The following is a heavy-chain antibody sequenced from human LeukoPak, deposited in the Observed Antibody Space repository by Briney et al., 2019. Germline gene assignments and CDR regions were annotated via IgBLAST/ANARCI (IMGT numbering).Heavy chain of an antibody. J-gene: IGHJ4*02. D-gene: IGHD4-17*01. CDR2: ISYDGSNK. Sequence: PGGSLRLSCAASGFTFSSYGMHWVRQAPGKGLEWVAVISYDGSNKYYADSVKGRFTISRDNSKNTLYLQMNSLRAEDTAVYYCAKGSGYGDYVFFRKANIFDYWGQGTLVTVSS. CDR1: GFTFSSYG. CDR3: AKGSGYGDYVFFRKANIFDY. V-gene: IGHV3-30*18.